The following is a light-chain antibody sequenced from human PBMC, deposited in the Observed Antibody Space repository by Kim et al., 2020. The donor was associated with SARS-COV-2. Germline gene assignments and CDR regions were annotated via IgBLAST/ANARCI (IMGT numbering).Light chain of an antibody. Sequence: SYELTQPSSVSVSPGQTARITCSGDVLAKKYARWFQQKPGRAPVLVIYKDSERPSGIPERFSGSSSGTTVTLTISGAQVDDEADYYCYSTADNNRVFGGGTKLTVL. CDR2: KDS. CDR1: VLAKKY. J-gene: IGLJ3*02. V-gene: IGLV3-27*01. CDR3: YSTADNNRV.